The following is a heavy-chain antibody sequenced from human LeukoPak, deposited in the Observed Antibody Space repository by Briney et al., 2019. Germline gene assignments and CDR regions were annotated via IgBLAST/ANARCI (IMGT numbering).Heavy chain of an antibody. CDR1: GGTFSSYA. CDR2: IIPIFGTA. CDR3: ARDLRGIDTFDY. D-gene: IGHD5-12*01. J-gene: IGHJ4*02. V-gene: IGHV1-69*13. Sequence: SVKVSCKASGGTFSSYAISWVRQAPGQRLEWMGGIIPIFGTANYAQKFQGRVTITADESTSTAYMELSSLRSEDTAVYYCARDLRGIDTFDYWGQGTLVTVSS.